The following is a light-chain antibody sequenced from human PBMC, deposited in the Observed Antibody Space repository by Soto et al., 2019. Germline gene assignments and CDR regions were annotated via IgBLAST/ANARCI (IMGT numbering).Light chain of an antibody. V-gene: IGLV1-47*01. CDR1: SSNIGSNY. CDR3: AAWDDSLSGFYV. CDR2: RNN. Sequence: QSVLTQPLSASGTPGQRVTISCSGSSSNIGSNYVYWYQQLPGTAPKLLIYRNNQRPSGVPDRFSGSKSGTSASLAISGLRSEDEADYYCAAWDDSLSGFYVFGTGTKLTVL. J-gene: IGLJ1*01.